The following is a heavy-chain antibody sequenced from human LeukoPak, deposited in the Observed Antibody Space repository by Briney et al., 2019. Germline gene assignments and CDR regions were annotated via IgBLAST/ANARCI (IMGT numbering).Heavy chain of an antibody. V-gene: IGHV3-48*04. J-gene: IGHJ4*02. CDR1: GFTFSSYS. D-gene: IGHD3-3*01. Sequence: GGSLRLSCAASGFTFSSYSMNWVRQAPGKGLEWVSYISSSSSTIYYADSVNGRFTISRDNAKNSLYLQMNSLRAEDTAVYYCARSLTYYDFWSGYYAYYFDYWGQGTLVTVSS. CDR2: ISSSSSTI. CDR3: ARSLTYYDFWSGYYAYYFDY.